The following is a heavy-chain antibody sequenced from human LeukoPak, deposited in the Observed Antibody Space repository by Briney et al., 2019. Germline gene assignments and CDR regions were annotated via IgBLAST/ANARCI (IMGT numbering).Heavy chain of an antibody. Sequence: SETLSLTCAVYGGSFSGYYWSWIRQPPGKGLEWIGEINHSGSTNYNPSLKSRVTISVDTSKNQFSLKLSSVTAADMAVYYCARGGGWLQFADYWGQGTLVTVSS. D-gene: IGHD5-24*01. CDR3: ARGGGWLQFADY. CDR2: INHSGST. V-gene: IGHV4-34*01. CDR1: GGSFSGYY. J-gene: IGHJ4*02.